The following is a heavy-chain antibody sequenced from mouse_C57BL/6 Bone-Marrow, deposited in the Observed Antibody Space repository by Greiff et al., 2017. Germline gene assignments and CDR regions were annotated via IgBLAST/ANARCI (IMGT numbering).Heavy chain of an antibody. D-gene: IGHD2-2*01. V-gene: IGHV5-9-1*02. CDR2: ISSGGDYI. Sequence: EVHLVESGAGFVKPGGSLKLSCAASGFTFSSYAMSWVRQTPEKRLEWVAYISSGGDYIYYAETVKGRFTIARDNARNTLYLQISSLTSEDTAMYCCTSYYGYEYYFDYWGQGTTHTVSS. CDR3: TSYYGYEYYFDY. CDR1: GFTFSSYA. J-gene: IGHJ2*01.